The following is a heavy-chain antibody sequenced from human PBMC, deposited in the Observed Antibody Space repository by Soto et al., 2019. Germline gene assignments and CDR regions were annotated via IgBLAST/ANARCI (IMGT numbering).Heavy chain of an antibody. CDR1: GGSISSGGYY. D-gene: IGHD3-10*01. Sequence: SETLSLTCTVSGGSISSGGYYWSWIRQHPGKGLEWIGYIYYSGSTYYNPSLKSRVTISVDRSKNQFSLKLSSVTAADTAVYYCARDRWYYGSGSQGWFDPWGQGTLVTVSS. CDR3: ARDRWYYGSGSQGWFDP. V-gene: IGHV4-31*03. CDR2: IYYSGST. J-gene: IGHJ5*02.